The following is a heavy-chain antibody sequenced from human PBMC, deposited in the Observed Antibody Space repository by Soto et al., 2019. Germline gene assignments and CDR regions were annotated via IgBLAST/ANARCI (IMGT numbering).Heavy chain of an antibody. CDR2: IIPVSGTA. V-gene: IGHV1-69*13. CDR3: ARESPYDYTWGSLGLYYFDS. Sequence: SVKVSCKASGVSFAKFSFAWVRQVRGQRPEWMGGIIPVSGTANYAQKFQGRITITADESTTTVYMKLTSLRSEDTAVYYCARESPYDYTWGSLGLYYFDSWG. CDR1: GVSFAKFS. D-gene: IGHD3-16*01. J-gene: IGHJ4*01.